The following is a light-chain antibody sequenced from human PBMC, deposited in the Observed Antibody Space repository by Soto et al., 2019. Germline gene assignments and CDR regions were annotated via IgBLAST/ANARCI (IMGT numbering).Light chain of an antibody. V-gene: IGKV1-39*01. J-gene: IGKJ3*01. CDR2: AAF. Sequence: DIQMTQSPSSLSASVGDRVTITCRASQSITKFLNWYQQKPGKAPKVLIYAAFTLQSGVASRFSGSGSGTEFTLIISSLQAEDFATYYCQESYSRTFGPGTRVDIK. CDR3: QESYSRT. CDR1: QSITKF.